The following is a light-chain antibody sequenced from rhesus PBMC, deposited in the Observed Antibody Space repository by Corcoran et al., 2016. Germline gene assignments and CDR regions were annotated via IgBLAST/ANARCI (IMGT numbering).Light chain of an antibody. Sequence: DIQMTQSPSSLSASVGDRVTITCRASQGISSWLAWSQQKPGKAPKLLIYNASRLQSGVPSRFSGSGSGTDLTLTISSLQAEDFATYYCQQYDSAPLTFGGGTKVAIK. J-gene: IGKJ4*01. V-gene: IGKV1-21*01. CDR2: NAS. CDR3: QQYDSAPLT. CDR1: QGISSW.